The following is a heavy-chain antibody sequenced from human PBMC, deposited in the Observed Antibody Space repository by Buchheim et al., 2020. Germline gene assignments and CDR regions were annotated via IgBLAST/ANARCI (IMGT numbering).Heavy chain of an antibody. CDR2: ISGSGGCT. CDR1: GFTFSSYA. V-gene: IGHV3-23*01. Sequence: EVQLLESGGGLVQPGGSLRLSCAASGFTFSSYAMSWVRQAPGKGLEWVSAISGSGGCTYYAVCVKGRFTLPRDNSKNTLYLKMNSLEAEDTAVYYCAKAGAKLYGDYENQRDYWGQGTL. CDR3: AKAGAKLYGDYENQRDY. J-gene: IGHJ4*02. D-gene: IGHD4-17*01.